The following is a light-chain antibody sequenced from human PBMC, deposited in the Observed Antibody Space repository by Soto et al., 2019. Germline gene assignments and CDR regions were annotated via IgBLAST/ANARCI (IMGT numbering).Light chain of an antibody. J-gene: IGKJ5*01. CDR2: GAS. V-gene: IGKV3-15*01. CDR3: KQYKEWPPFT. CDR1: QYVSNK. Sequence: VMTQSPATLSVSPGETGTLSCSASQYVSNKVAWYQQKPGQAPSLLILGASTRATGVPARFSGSGSGTEFTLSISSLQSQDFAVYYCKQYKEWPPFTFGQGTRLEIK.